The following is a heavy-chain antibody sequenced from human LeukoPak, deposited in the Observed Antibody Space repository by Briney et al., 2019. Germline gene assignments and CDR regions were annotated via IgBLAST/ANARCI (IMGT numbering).Heavy chain of an antibody. J-gene: IGHJ2*01. Sequence: GSVRVSCTASGYTFSGYYMNWVRQAPGKGLEWMGWINTNSGGTNYAETVKGRVTITRDTANSTVYMEMSRLRADDTAVYYCARDQVFFDLWGRGTLVTVSS. CDR2: INTNSGGT. CDR3: ARDQVFFDL. V-gene: IGHV1-2*02. D-gene: IGHD1-14*01. CDR1: GYTFSGYY.